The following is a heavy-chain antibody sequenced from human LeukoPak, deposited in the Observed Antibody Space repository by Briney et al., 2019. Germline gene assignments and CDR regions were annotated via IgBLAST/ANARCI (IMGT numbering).Heavy chain of an antibody. J-gene: IGHJ4*02. Sequence: GGSLRLSCAASGFTFGNYWMSWVRQAPGKGLEWVANIKQDGSEKYYVDSVKGRFTISRDNAKSSLYLQMNSLRAEDTAVYYCAKDRLPLIRGIDYWGQGTLVTVSS. D-gene: IGHD3-10*01. V-gene: IGHV3-7*01. CDR2: IKQDGSEK. CDR1: GFTFGNYW. CDR3: AKDRLPLIRGIDY.